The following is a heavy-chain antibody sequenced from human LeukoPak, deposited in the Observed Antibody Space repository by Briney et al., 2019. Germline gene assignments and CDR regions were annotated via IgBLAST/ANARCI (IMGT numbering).Heavy chain of an antibody. J-gene: IGHJ5*02. D-gene: IGHD6-19*01. CDR3: ARSGGWLANWFDP. Sequence: GASVKVSCKASGGTFSKYTISWVRQRPGQGLEWMGGITPLFGTANYAQKFQGRVTITADESASTAYMELSSLRSEDTAVYYYARSGGWLANWFDPWGQGTLVTVSS. CDR1: GGTFSKYT. CDR2: ITPLFGTA. V-gene: IGHV1-69*13.